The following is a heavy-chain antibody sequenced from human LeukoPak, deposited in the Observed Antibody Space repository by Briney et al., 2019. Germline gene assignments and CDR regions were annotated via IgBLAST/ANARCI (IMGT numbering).Heavy chain of an antibody. D-gene: IGHD2-2*01. V-gene: IGHV3-23*01. J-gene: IGHJ3*02. CDR2: ISGGGGST. CDR1: GFTFSSYS. CDR3: AKVQSSTSPPDAFDI. Sequence: GGSLRLSCAASGFTFSSYSMNWVRRAPGKGLEWVSAISGGGGSTYYADSVKGRFTISRDNSKNTLYLQMNSLRAEDTAVYYCAKVQSSTSPPDAFDIWGQGTMVTVSS.